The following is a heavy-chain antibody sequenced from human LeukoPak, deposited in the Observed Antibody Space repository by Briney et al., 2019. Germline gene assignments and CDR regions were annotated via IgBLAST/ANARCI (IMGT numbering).Heavy chain of an antibody. J-gene: IGHJ3*02. CDR3: ARDRPDKHMGLWIRPGAAFGI. V-gene: IGHV4-4*07. CDR1: GGSISSCY. D-gene: IGHD5-18*01. CDR2: IYTSGTT. Sequence: PSETLSLTCTVSGGSISSCYWNWIRQPAGKGREWIGRIYTSGTTNYNPSLKSRVTMSVDTSKNQFSLKLSSVTAADTAVYYCARDRPDKHMGLWIRPGAAFGIWGQGTMVTVSS.